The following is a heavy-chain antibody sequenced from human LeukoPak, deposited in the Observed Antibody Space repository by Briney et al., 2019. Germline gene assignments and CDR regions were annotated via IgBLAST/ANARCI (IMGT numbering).Heavy chain of an antibody. CDR3: ARGDGGAAGYDY. CDR1: GFTFSSYS. CDR2: ISSSSSYI. J-gene: IGHJ4*02. Sequence: PGGSLRLSCAASGFTFSSYSMNWVRQAPGKGLEWVSSISSSSSYIYYADSVKGRFTISRDNAKNSPYLQMNSLRAEDTAVYYCARGDGGAAGYDYWGQGTLVTVSS. V-gene: IGHV3-21*01. D-gene: IGHD1-26*01.